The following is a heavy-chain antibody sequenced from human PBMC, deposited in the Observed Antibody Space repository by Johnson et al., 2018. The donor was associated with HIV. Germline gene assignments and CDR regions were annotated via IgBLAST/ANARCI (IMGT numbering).Heavy chain of an antibody. Sequence: QVQLVESGGGVVQPGRSLRLSCAASGFTFSTYAMHWVRQAPGKGLEWVTIISYDGSNKYYADSVKGRLTISRDNSKNTLYLQMSSLRAEDTAMDYWAREGAWGVRPGAFDIWGQGTTVTVSS. J-gene: IGHJ3*02. V-gene: IGHV3-30-3*01. CDR3: AREGAWGVRPGAFDI. CDR1: GFTFSTYA. CDR2: ISYDGSNK. D-gene: IGHD3-16*01.